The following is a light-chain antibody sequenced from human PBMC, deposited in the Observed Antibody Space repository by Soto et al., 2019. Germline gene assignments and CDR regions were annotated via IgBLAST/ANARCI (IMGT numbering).Light chain of an antibody. V-gene: IGLV2-14*03. Sequence: QSVLTQPASVSGSPGQSIAISCTGVRTDVDNYDYVSWYQQHPGQVPQLIIYDVSNRPSGVSDRFSGSKSGNTASLTISGLQAEDKAVYSCAPYRGSIPFYVFETGTKVTVL. CDR2: DVS. CDR1: RTDVDNYDY. CDR3: APYRGSIPFYV. J-gene: IGLJ1*01.